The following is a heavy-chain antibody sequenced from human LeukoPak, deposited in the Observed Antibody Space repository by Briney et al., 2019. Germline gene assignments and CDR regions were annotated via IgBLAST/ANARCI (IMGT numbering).Heavy chain of an antibody. J-gene: IGHJ4*02. CDR1: GFTFSDYY. D-gene: IGHD4-17*01. V-gene: IGHV3-11*01. CDR3: ARDPPISAMTTVTDEDSY. CDR2: ISSSGSTI. Sequence: KTGGSLRLSCAASGFTFSDYYMSWIRQAPGKGLEWVSYISSSGSTIYYADSVKGRFTISRDNAKNSLYLQMNSLRAEDTAVYYCARDPPISAMTTVTDEDSYWGQGTLVTVSS.